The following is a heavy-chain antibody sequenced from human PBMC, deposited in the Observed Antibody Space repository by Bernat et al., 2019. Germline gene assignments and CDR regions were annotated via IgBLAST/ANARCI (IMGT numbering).Heavy chain of an antibody. V-gene: IGHV3-7*03. CDR3: ARSGQYSSGWYCIDY. CDR2: IKQDGSEK. CDR1: GFTFSSYW. D-gene: IGHD6-19*01. J-gene: IGHJ4*02. Sequence: EVQLVESGGGLVQPGGSLRLSCAASGFTFSSYWMSWVRQAPGTGLEWVANIKQDGSEKYYVDSVKGRFTISRDNAKNSLYLQMNSLRAEDTAVYYCARSGQYSSGWYCIDYWGQGTLVTVSS.